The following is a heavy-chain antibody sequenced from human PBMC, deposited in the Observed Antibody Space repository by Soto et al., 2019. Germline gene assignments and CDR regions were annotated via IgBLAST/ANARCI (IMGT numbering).Heavy chain of an antibody. CDR2: INHSGST. J-gene: IGHJ5*02. Sequence: SETLSLTCAVYGGSFSGYYWSWIRQPPGKGLEWIGEINHSGSTNYNPSLKRRVTISVDTSKNQFSLKLSSVTAADTAVYYCARRKQPDPGNNWFDPWGQGTLVTVSS. V-gene: IGHV4-34*01. CDR3: ARRKQPDPGNNWFDP. CDR1: GGSFSGYY. D-gene: IGHD3-10*01.